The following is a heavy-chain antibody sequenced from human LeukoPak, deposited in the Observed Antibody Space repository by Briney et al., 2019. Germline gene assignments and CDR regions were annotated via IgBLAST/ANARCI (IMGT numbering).Heavy chain of an antibody. CDR1: GYTFTSYD. Sequence: GASVKVSCKASGYTFTSYDINWVRQATGQGLEWMGWMNPNSGNTGYAQKFQGRVTMTRNTSISTAYMELRSLRSDDTAVYYCARGLGPGGAGYYGMDVWGQGTTVTVSS. D-gene: IGHD2-8*02. CDR3: ARGLGPGGAGYYGMDV. CDR2: MNPNSGNT. J-gene: IGHJ6*02. V-gene: IGHV1-8*01.